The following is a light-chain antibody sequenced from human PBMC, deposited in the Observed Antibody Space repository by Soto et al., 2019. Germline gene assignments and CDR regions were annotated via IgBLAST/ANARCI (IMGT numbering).Light chain of an antibody. Sequence: DIVMTQSPATLSVSPWERATLSCRASQSVSSNLAWYQQKPGQAPRLLIYGASTRATGIPARFSGSGSGTDFTLTISSLEPEDFAVYYCQQRSDWGITFAQGTRLEI. J-gene: IGKJ5*01. CDR2: GAS. CDR3: QQRSDWGIT. V-gene: IGKV3-15*01. CDR1: QSVSSN.